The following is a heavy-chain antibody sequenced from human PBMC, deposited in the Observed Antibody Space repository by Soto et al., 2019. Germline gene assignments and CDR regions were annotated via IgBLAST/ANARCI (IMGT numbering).Heavy chain of an antibody. Sequence: GGSLRLSCAASGFTFNRYWMHWVRQAPGKGLVWVSRIKNDGRSTSYADSVKGRFSISRDNGKNTLYLQMNSLRVEDTAVYYCAKFDDDYYYMDVWGKGTTVTVSS. D-gene: IGHD1-1*01. CDR3: AKFDDDYYYMDV. CDR1: GFTFNRYW. J-gene: IGHJ6*03. CDR2: IKNDGRST. V-gene: IGHV3-74*01.